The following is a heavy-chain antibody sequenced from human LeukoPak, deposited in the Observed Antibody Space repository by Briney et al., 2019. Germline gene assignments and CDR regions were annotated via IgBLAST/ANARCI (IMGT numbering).Heavy chain of an antibody. J-gene: IGHJ6*04. V-gene: IGHV3-74*01. CDR3: AELGITMIGGV. Sequence: GGSLRLSCAASGFTFSSYWMHWVRQAPGKGLVWVSRINSDGSSTRYADSVKGRFTISRDNTKNTLYLQMNSLRAEDTAVYYCAELGITMIGGVWGKGTTVTISS. CDR1: GFTFSSYW. CDR2: INSDGSST. D-gene: IGHD3-10*02.